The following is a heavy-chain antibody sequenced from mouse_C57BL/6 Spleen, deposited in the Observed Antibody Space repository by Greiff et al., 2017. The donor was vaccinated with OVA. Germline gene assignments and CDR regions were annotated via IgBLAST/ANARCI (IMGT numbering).Heavy chain of an antibody. CDR2: IWSAGST. CDR1: GFSLTSYG. CDR3: ARQWRYDYDDYAMDY. V-gene: IGHV2-6-1*01. J-gene: IGHJ4*01. D-gene: IGHD2-4*01. Sequence: VQLVESGPGLVAPSQSLSITCTVSGFSLTSYGVHWVRQPPGKGLEWLVVIWSAGSTTYNSALKSRLSISKDNSKSQVFLKMNSLQTDDTAMYYWARQWRYDYDDYAMDYWGQGTSVTVSS.